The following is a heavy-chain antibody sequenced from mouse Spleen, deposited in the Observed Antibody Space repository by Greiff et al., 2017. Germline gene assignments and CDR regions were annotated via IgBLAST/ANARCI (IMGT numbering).Heavy chain of an antibody. D-gene: IGHD1-1*01. CDR2: INPNYGTT. CDR1: GYSFTDYN. J-gene: IGHJ4*01. Sequence: VHVKQSGPELVKPGASVKISCKASGYSFTDYNMNWVKQSNGKSLEWIGVINPNYGTTSYNQKFKGKATLTVDQSSSTAYMQLNSLTSEDSAVYYCARDHYYGSSRYYAMDYWGQGTSVTVSS. CDR3: ARDHYYGSSRYYAMDY. V-gene: IGHV1-39*01.